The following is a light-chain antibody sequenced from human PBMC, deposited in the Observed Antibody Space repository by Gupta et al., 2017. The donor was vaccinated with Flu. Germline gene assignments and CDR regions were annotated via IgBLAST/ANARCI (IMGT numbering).Light chain of an antibody. Sequence: VGDRVTITCRASQSIRNWLAWYQQKPGKAPNLLIYMASSLESGVPSRFSGCGSGTEFTLTISSLQPDDFATYYCQQYDTYSGTFGQGTKLEIK. CDR2: MAS. CDR1: QSIRNW. V-gene: IGKV1-5*03. J-gene: IGKJ2*01. CDR3: QQYDTYSGT.